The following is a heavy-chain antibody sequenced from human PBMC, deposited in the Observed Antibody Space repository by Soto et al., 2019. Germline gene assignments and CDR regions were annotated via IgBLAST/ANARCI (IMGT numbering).Heavy chain of an antibody. D-gene: IGHD6-19*01. J-gene: IGHJ5*02. CDR2: IYHSGST. CDR3: ARGGQWLGNNWFDP. CDR1: GGSISSYY. V-gene: IGHV4-59*12. Sequence: SETLSLTCTVSGGSISSYYWSWIRQPPGKGLEWIGDIYHSGSTNYNPSLKSRVTISVDTSKNQFSLKLSSVTAADTAVYYCARGGQWLGNNWFDPWGQGTLVTVSS.